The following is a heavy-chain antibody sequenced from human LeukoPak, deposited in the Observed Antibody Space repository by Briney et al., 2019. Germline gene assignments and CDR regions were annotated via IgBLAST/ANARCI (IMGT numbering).Heavy chain of an antibody. CDR2: IKQDGSDK. D-gene: IGHD3-3*01. J-gene: IGHJ4*02. Sequence: PGGSLRLSCAASGFTFRSYWMSWVRQAPGKGLEWVANIKQDGSDKYYVDSVKGRFTISRDNAKNSLYLQMNSLRAEDTALYYCAREERRRYYDFWGAYQDFAFDYWGQGTLVTVSS. CDR1: GFTFRSYW. V-gene: IGHV3-7*01. CDR3: AREERRRYYDFWGAYQDFAFDY.